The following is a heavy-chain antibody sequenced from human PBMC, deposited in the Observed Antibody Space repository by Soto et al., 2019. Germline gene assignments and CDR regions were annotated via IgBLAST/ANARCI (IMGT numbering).Heavy chain of an antibody. CDR2: ISYDGSNK. V-gene: IGHV3-30-3*01. CDR3: ARDDGPFDY. J-gene: IGHJ4*02. Sequence: GGSLRLSCAASGFTFSSYAMHWVRQAPGKGLEWVAVISYDGSNKYYADSVKGRFTISRDNSKNTLYLQMNSLRAEDTAVYYCARDDGPFDYWGQGTLVTVSS. CDR1: GFTFSSYA.